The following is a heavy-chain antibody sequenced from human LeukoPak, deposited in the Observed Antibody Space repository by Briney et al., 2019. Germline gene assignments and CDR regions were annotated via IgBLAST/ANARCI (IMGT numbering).Heavy chain of an antibody. CDR1: GFTFSNAW. Sequence: GGSLRLSCAASGFTFSNAWMSWVRQAPGKGLEWVGRIKSKTDGGTTDYAAPVKGRFTISRDDSKNTLYLQMNSLKTEDTAVYYCTTDDESWQDAFDIWGQGTMVTVSS. V-gene: IGHV3-15*01. J-gene: IGHJ3*02. CDR2: IKSKTDGGTT. CDR3: TTDDESWQDAFDI. D-gene: IGHD6-13*01.